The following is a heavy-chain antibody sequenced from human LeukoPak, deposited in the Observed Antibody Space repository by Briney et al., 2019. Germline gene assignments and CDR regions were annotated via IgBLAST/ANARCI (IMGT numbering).Heavy chain of an antibody. V-gene: IGHV4-59*01. D-gene: IGHD6-13*01. CDR1: GGSISSYY. CDR3: ASPSAGSSSWYGFDY. J-gene: IGHJ4*02. CDR2: IYYSGST. Sequence: SETLSLTCTVSGGSISSYYWSWIRQPPGKGLEWIGYIYYSGSTNYNPSLKSRVTISVDTSKNQFSLKPSSVTAADTAVYYCASPSAGSSSWYGFDYWGQGTLVTVSS.